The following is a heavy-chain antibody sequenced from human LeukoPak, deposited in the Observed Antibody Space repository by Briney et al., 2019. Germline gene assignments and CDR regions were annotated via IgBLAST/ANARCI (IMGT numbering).Heavy chain of an antibody. J-gene: IGHJ4*02. CDR2: INPSSGST. CDR3: ARTYSSSWSYCDS. D-gene: IGHD6-13*01. CDR1: GSTFTRYY. V-gene: IGHV1-46*01. Sequence: ASVKVSCKASGSTFTRYYIHWVRQAPGQGLDWMGMINPSSGSTRFAQMFQDRVTMTRDTSTSAVYMELSRLTSEDTAMYYCARTYSSSWSYCDSWGQGTLVTVSS.